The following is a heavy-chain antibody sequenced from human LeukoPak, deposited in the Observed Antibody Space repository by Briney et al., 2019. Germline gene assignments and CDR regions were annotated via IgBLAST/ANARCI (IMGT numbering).Heavy chain of an antibody. CDR3: ARDPGYYDTSGYPAYFDY. V-gene: IGHV4-59*11. Sequence: SETLSLTCAVYGGSFSGHYWSWIRQPPGKGLEWIGYIYYSGSTNYNPSLKSRVTISVDTSKNQFPLKLSSVTAADTAVYYCARDPGYYDTSGYPAYFDYWGQGTLVTVSS. CDR1: GGSFSGHY. D-gene: IGHD3-22*01. J-gene: IGHJ4*02. CDR2: IYYSGST.